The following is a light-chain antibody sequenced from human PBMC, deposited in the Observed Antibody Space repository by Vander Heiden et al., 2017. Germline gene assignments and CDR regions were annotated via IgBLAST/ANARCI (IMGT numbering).Light chain of an antibody. Sequence: QSARTQPPPVSRCPGQSITISGTGTSSDIGDNGHVSWYQQHPGKLPRVIIYEVSKPPSRVSNRFSGSKSGTTASLTISGLQAEDDADYYCGSYTRSSTLVFGTGTKVTAL. CDR2: EVS. J-gene: IGLJ1*01. CDR1: SSDIGDNGH. V-gene: IGLV2-14*01. CDR3: GSYTRSSTLV.